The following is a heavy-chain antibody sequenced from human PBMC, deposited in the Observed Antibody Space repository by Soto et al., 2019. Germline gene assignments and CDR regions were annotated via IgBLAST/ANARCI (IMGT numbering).Heavy chain of an antibody. D-gene: IGHD3-10*01. Sequence: GGSLRLSCAASGFTFSSYAMSWVRQAPGKGLEWVSAISGSGGSTYYADSVKGRFTISRDNSKNTLYLQMNSLRAEDTAVYYCAKEPPHYGSGSYYFDYWGQGTLVTVSS. V-gene: IGHV3-23*01. CDR3: AKEPPHYGSGSYYFDY. CDR2: ISGSGGST. J-gene: IGHJ4*02. CDR1: GFTFSSYA.